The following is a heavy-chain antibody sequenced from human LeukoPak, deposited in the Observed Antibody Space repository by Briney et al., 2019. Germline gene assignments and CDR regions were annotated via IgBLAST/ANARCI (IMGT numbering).Heavy chain of an antibody. Sequence: KTSETLSLTCTVSGGSISSYYWSWIRQPPGKGLEWIGYIYYSGSTNYNPSLKSRVTMSVDTSKNQFSLKLSSVTAADTAVYYCAATKTYYYYYMDVWGKGTTVTVSS. CDR2: IYYSGST. J-gene: IGHJ6*03. D-gene: IGHD5-12*01. CDR3: AATKTYYYYYMDV. CDR1: GGSISSYY. V-gene: IGHV4-59*12.